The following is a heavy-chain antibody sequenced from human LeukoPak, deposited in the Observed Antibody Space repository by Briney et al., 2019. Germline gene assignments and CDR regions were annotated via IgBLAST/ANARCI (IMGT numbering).Heavy chain of an antibody. Sequence: SETLSLTCAVYGGSFSGYYWSWIRQPPGKGLEWIGEINHSGSTNYNPSLKSRVTISVDTSKNQFSLKLSSVTAADTAVYYCARGGPLRDGYNVDYWGQGTLVTVSS. V-gene: IGHV4-34*01. CDR1: GGSFSGYY. CDR3: ARGGPLRDGYNVDY. CDR2: INHSGST. D-gene: IGHD5-24*01. J-gene: IGHJ4*02.